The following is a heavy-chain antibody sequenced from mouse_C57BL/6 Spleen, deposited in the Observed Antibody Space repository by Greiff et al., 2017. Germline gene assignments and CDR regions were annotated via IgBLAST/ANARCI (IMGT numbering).Heavy chain of an antibody. J-gene: IGHJ2*01. CDR1: GYAFSSYW. CDR3: ARSGRSYYGNSFDY. Sequence: QVQLQQSGAELVKPGASVKISCKASGYAFSSYWMNWVKQRPGKGLEWIGQIYPGDGDTNYNGKFKGKATLTADKSSSTAYMQLSSLTSEDSAVYFCARSGRSYYGNSFDYWGQGTTLTVSS. CDR2: IYPGDGDT. D-gene: IGHD2-1*01. V-gene: IGHV1-80*01.